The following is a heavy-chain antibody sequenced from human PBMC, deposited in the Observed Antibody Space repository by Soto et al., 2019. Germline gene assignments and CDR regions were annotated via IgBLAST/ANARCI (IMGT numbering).Heavy chain of an antibody. V-gene: IGHV3-11*01. J-gene: IGHJ4*02. CDR2: ISGGGDII. CDR3: SRDPRLADY. CDR1: GFTFSDHY. D-gene: IGHD6-25*01. Sequence: PWGSLRLSCAASGFTFSDHYMTWIRQAPGKGPEWLSYISGGGDIISYADSVKGRFIISRDNAKRSLYLQMNSLTVEDTAVYYCSRDPRLADYWGQGTLVTVSS.